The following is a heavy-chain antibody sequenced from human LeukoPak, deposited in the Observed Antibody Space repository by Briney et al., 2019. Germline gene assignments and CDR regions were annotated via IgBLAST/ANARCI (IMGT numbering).Heavy chain of an antibody. Sequence: GGSLRLSCAASGFTFSSYEMNWVRQAPGKGLERVSYISSSGSTIYYADSVKGRFTISRDNAKNSLYLQMNSLRAEDTAVYYCARPTSSPWGFDYWGQGTLVTVSS. CDR3: ARPTSSPWGFDY. CDR1: GFTFSSYE. CDR2: ISSSGSTI. D-gene: IGHD6-13*01. V-gene: IGHV3-48*03. J-gene: IGHJ4*02.